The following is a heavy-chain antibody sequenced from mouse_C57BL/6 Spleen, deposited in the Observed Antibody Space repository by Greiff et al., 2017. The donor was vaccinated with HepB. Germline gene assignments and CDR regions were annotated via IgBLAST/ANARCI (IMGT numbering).Heavy chain of an antibody. CDR1: GYTFTDYY. CDR3: ARGGVVGGDYAMDY. V-gene: IGHV1-76*01. Sequence: QVQLQQSGAELVRPGASVKLSCKASGYTFTDYYINWVKQRPGQGLEWIARIYPGSGNTYYNEKFKGKATLTAEKSSSTAYMQLSSLTSEDSAVYFCARGGVVGGDYAMDYWGQGTSVTVSS. J-gene: IGHJ4*01. D-gene: IGHD1-1*01. CDR2: IYPGSGNT.